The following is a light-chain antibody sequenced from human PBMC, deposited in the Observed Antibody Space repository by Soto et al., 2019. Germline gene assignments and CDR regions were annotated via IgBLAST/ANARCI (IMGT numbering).Light chain of an antibody. V-gene: IGKV3-11*01. CDR3: QQRSDWPT. Sequence: IVMTQSPGTLSVSPGETATLSCRASQSVSSNLAWYQQKPGQAPRLLIYDASNRATGIPARLSGSGSGTDFTLTISSIESEDFAIYYCQQRSDWPTFGQGTRLEIK. J-gene: IGKJ5*01. CDR1: QSVSSN. CDR2: DAS.